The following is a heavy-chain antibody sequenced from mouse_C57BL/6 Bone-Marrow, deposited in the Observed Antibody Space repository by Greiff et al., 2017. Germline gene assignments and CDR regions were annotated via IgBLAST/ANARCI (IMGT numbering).Heavy chain of an antibody. J-gene: IGHJ3*01. CDR3: ARDYYGSSMFAY. V-gene: IGHV1-50*01. CDR2: IDPSDSYT. D-gene: IGHD1-1*01. Sequence: VQLQQPGAELVKPGASVKLSCKASGYTFTSYWMQWVKQRPGQGLEWIGEIDPSDSYTNYNQKFKGKATLTVDTSSSTAYMQLSSLTSEDSAVYYCARDYYGSSMFAYWGQGTRVTVSA. CDR1: GYTFTSYW.